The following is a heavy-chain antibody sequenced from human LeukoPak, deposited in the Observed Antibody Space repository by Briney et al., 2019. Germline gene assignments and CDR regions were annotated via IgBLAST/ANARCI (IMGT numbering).Heavy chain of an antibody. Sequence: SVTLTLTCAVSGYSISSCKWWGWIRQPPGKGLEWIGYIYYSGSIYYNPSLKSRVTISVDTSKNKFSLKLSSVTAVDTAVYYCARSGSSSWIDAFDIWGQGTMVTVSS. CDR3: ARSGSSSWIDAFDI. CDR1: GYSISSCKW. D-gene: IGHD6-13*01. V-gene: IGHV4-28*05. J-gene: IGHJ3*02. CDR2: IYYSGSI.